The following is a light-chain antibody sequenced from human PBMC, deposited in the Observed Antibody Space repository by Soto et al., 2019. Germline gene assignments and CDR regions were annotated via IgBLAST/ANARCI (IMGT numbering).Light chain of an antibody. CDR2: EVT. CDR1: FSDIGTYNF. J-gene: IGLJ2*01. CDR3: SSYSSTDALLV. Sequence: QSALTQPASISGSPGQSITISCTGTFSDIGTYNFVSWYQFHPDEVPKLIIYEVTDRPSGVSDRFSGSKSGDTATLTISGLRPEDESFYFCSSYSSTDALLVFGGGTQLTV. V-gene: IGLV2-14*01.